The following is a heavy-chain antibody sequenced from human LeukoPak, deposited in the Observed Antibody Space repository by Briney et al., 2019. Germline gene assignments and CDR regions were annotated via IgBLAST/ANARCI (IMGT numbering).Heavy chain of an antibody. CDR1: GFTFSSYS. J-gene: IGHJ4*02. D-gene: IGHD3-10*01. Sequence: GGSLRLSCAASGFTFSSYSMNWVRQAPGKGLEWVSYISSSGSTIYYADSVKGRFTISRDNAKNSPYLQMNSLRAEDTAVYYCAKESRGYYGSGSGELDYWGQGTLVTVSS. CDR2: ISSSGSTI. V-gene: IGHV3-48*04. CDR3: AKESRGYYGSGSGELDY.